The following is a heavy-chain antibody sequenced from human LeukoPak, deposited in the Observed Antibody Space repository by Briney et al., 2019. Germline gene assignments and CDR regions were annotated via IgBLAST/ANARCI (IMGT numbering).Heavy chain of an antibody. CDR2: ISAYNGNT. J-gene: IGHJ6*04. CDR1: GYTFTSYG. CDR3: ARDALWFGELLYPYYYYYGMDV. V-gene: IGHV1-18*04. D-gene: IGHD3-10*01. Sequence: GASVKVSCKASGYTFTSYGISWVRQAPGQGLEWMGWISAYNGNTNYAQKLQGRVTMTTDTSTSTAYMGLRSLRSDDTAVYYCARDALWFGELLYPYYYYYGMDVWGKGTPVTVSS.